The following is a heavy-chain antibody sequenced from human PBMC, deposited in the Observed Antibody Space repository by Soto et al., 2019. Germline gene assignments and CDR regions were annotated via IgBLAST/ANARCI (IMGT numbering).Heavy chain of an antibody. J-gene: IGHJ6*02. CDR1: GFTFSSYW. CDR2: IKQDGSEK. V-gene: IGHV3-7*05. CDR3: ARDRVVVPAAYYYYGMDV. Sequence: EVQLVESGGGLVQPGGSLRLSCAASGFTFSSYWMSWVRQAPGKGLEWVANIKQDGSEKYYVDSVKGRFTISRDNAKNSLYLQMNSLSAEDTAVYYCARDRVVVPAAYYYYGMDVWGQGTTVTVSS. D-gene: IGHD2-2*01.